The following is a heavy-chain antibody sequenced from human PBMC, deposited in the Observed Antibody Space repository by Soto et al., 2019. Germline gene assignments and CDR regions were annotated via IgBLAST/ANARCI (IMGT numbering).Heavy chain of an antibody. D-gene: IGHD3-10*01. CDR2: ISYDGSNK. V-gene: IGHV3-30-3*01. Sequence: APGKGLEWVAVISYDGSNKYYADSVKGRFTISRDNSKNTLYLQMNSLTAADTAVYFCARRHGVDIDAYYWGQGILVTVSS. J-gene: IGHJ4*02. CDR3: ARRHGVDIDAYY.